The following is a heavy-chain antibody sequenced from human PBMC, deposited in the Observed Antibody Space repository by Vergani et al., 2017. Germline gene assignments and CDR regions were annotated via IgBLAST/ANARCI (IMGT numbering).Heavy chain of an antibody. CDR3: ARDGSSYDPRFDY. D-gene: IGHD1-26*01. CDR1: EYSFIGYY. J-gene: IGHJ4*02. V-gene: IGHV1-2*02. CDR2: INPKTGDT. Sequence: QVQLVQSGAEVRKPGASVTVSCKTSEYSFIGYYIHWVRQAPGQGLEWMGRINPKTGDTIYAQNFQDRVSMTRETSITTAYMELRRLRSADTAVYYCARDGSSYDPRFDYRGQGTLVTVSS.